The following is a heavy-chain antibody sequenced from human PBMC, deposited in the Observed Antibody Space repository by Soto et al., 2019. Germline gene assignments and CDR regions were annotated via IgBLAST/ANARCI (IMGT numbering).Heavy chain of an antibody. CDR1: GDSVSSNSAA. CDR3: ARASSSIAARPPRYYYGMDV. CDR2: TYYRSKWYN. Sequence: QTLSLTCAISGDSVSSNSAAWNWIRQSPSRGLEWLGRTYYRSKWYNDYAVSVKSRITINPDTSKNQFSLQLNSVTPEDTAVYYCARASSSIAARPPRYYYGMDVWGQGTTVTVSS. J-gene: IGHJ6*02. V-gene: IGHV6-1*01. D-gene: IGHD6-6*01.